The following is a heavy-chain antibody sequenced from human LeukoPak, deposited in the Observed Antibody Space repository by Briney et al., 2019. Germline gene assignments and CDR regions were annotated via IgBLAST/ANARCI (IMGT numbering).Heavy chain of an antibody. Sequence: ASVKVSCKASGYTFTSYDINWVRQATGQGLEWMGWMNPNSGNTGYAQKFQGRVTITRNTSISTAYMELSSLRSEDTALYYCARGRRAAAGTDYWGQGTLVTVSS. V-gene: IGHV1-8*03. CDR2: MNPNSGNT. J-gene: IGHJ4*02. CDR3: ARGRRAAAGTDY. CDR1: GYTFTSYD. D-gene: IGHD6-13*01.